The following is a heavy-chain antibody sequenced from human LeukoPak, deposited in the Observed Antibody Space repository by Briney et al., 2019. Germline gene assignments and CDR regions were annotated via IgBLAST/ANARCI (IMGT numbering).Heavy chain of an antibody. D-gene: IGHD3-22*01. V-gene: IGHV3-7*01. Sequence: GGSLRLSCAASGFTFSSYGMSWVRQAPGKGLEWVANIQHDGSEQYYVDSVKGRFTISRDNSKNTLNLHMNSLRAEDTAVYYCAKDPTHYRVWDYYETIGLSYWGQGTLVTVSS. J-gene: IGHJ4*02. CDR3: AKDPTHYRVWDYYETIGLSY. CDR2: IQHDGSEQ. CDR1: GFTFSSYG.